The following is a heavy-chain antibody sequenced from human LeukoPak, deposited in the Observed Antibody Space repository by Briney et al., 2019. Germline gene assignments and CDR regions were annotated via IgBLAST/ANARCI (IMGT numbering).Heavy chain of an antibody. Sequence: SGGSLRLSCAASGFTFSSYGMRWVRQAPGKGLEWVAFIRYDGSNKYYAASVKGRFTISRDNPKNTLYLQMHSLRAEDTAVYYCAKKSRGYHYYMHVWGKGPTVTVSS. CDR3: AKKSRGYHYYMHV. V-gene: IGHV3-30*02. J-gene: IGHJ6*03. CDR2: IRYDGSNK. D-gene: IGHD5-24*01. CDR1: GFTFSSYG.